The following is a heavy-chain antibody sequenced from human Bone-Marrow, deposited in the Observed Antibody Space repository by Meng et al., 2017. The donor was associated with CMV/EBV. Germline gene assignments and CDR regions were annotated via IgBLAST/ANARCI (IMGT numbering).Heavy chain of an antibody. D-gene: IGHD3-3*01. CDR3: ARASEYYDFWSGYSLDNWFDP. CDR1: SYA. V-gene: IGHV1-3*01. CDR2: INAGNGNT. J-gene: IGHJ5*02. Sequence: SYAMHWVRQAPGQRLEWMGWINAGNGNTKYSQKFQGRVTITKDTSASTAYMELSSLRSEDTAVYYCARASEYYDFWSGYSLDNWFDPWGQGTLVTVSS.